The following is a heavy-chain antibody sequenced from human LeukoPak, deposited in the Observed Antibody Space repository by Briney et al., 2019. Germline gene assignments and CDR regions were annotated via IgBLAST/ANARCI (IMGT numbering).Heavy chain of an antibody. CDR2: IIPILGIA. V-gene: IGHV1-69*04. J-gene: IGHJ4*02. D-gene: IGHD6-13*01. CDR3: ATPPSIAAAGTFFDY. Sequence: SVKVSCKASGGTFSSYAISWVRQAPGQGLEWMGRIIPILGIANYAQKFQGRVTITADKSTSTAYMELSSLRSEDTAVYYCATPPSIAAAGTFFDYWGQGTLVTVSS. CDR1: GGTFSSYA.